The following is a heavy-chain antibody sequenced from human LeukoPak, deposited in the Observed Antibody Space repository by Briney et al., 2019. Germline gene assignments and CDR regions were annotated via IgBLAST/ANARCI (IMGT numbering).Heavy chain of an antibody. CDR1: GFTLSSYW. V-gene: IGHV3-7*01. J-gene: IGHJ4*02. CDR2: IKQDGSEI. D-gene: IGHD3-3*02. Sequence: GGSLRLSCAASGFTLSSYWMSWVRQAPGKGLEWVANIKQDGSEIYYVDSVKGRFTISRDNAKNSLYLQMNSLRAEDTAVYYCARGRIFGVVIYWGQGTLVTVSS. CDR3: ARGRIFGVVIY.